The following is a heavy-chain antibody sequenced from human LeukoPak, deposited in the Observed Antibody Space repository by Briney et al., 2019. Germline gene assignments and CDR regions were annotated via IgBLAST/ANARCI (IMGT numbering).Heavy chain of an antibody. V-gene: IGHV4-39*01. Sequence: SETLSLTCTVSGGSISSNNCYWAWIRQPPGKGLEWIGSICYSGSTNYNPSLMSRATISVDSSKNQFSLKLSSVTAADTAVYYCATRIGGLAYDFWGQGTLVTVSS. J-gene: IGHJ4*02. CDR1: GGSISSNNCY. D-gene: IGHD3-10*01. CDR3: ATRIGGLAYDF. CDR2: ICYSGST.